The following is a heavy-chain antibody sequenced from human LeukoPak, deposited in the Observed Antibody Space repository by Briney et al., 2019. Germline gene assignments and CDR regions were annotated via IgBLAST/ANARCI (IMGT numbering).Heavy chain of an antibody. CDR1: GFTFSSYE. J-gene: IGHJ2*01. D-gene: IGHD4-17*01. CDR3: AKDINYDYGDYVWYFDL. V-gene: IGHV3-23*01. Sequence: GGSLTLSCAASGFTFSSYEMNWVRQAPGQGLEWVSAISGRGGSTYYADSVNGRFTISRDNSKSTLYLQMNSLRAEDTAVYYCAKDINYDYGDYVWYFDLWGRGTLVTVSS. CDR2: ISGRGGST.